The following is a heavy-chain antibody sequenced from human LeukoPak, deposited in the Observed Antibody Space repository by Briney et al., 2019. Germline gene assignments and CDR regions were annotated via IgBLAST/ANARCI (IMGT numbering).Heavy chain of an antibody. V-gene: IGHV3-43*02. CDR2: INGDGNT. D-gene: IGHD2-15*01. J-gene: IGHJ4*02. Sequence: GGSLRLSCAASGFSFGANSMHWARQVPGKGLEWVSLINGDGNTHYAASVNGRFTVSRDNSKNSLYLQMSSLRPEDTALYYCAKDIGGGLLEYWGQGTLVTVSS. CDR3: AKDIGGGLLEY. CDR1: GFSFGANS.